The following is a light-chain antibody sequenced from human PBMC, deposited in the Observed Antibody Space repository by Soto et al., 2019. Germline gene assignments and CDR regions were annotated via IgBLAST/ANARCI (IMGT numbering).Light chain of an antibody. CDR3: CSYAGSSLWV. Sequence: QSALTQPRSVSGSPGQSVTISCTGTSSDVGVYNYVSWYQQHPGKAPQLVIYDVIKRPSGVPYRFSGSKSGNTASLTISGLRAEDEADYYCCSYAGSSLWVFGGGTKLTVL. CDR1: SSDVGVYNY. V-gene: IGLV2-11*01. J-gene: IGLJ3*02. CDR2: DVI.